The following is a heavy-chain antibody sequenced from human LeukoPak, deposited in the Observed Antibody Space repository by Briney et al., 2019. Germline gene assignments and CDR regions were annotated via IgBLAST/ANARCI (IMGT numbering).Heavy chain of an antibody. CDR3: ARDLGPQLWILPYGMDV. D-gene: IGHD5-24*01. Sequence: PGRSLRLSCAASGFTFSSYAMHWVRQAPGKGLEWVAVISYDGSNKYYADSVKGRFTISRDNSKNTLYLQMNSLRAEDTAVYYCARDLGPQLWILPYGMDVWGQGTTVTVSS. CDR1: GFTFSSYA. V-gene: IGHV3-30*04. CDR2: ISYDGSNK. J-gene: IGHJ6*02.